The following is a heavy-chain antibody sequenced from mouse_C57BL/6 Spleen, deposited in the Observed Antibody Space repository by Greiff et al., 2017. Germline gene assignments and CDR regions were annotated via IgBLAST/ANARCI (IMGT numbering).Heavy chain of an antibody. CDR3: ARDGGSSYDY. J-gene: IGHJ2*01. D-gene: IGHD1-1*01. CDR1: GFTFSDYY. Sequence: EVQLVESEGGLVQPGSSMKLSCTASGFTFSDYYMAWVRQVPEKGLEWVANINYDGSSTYYLDSLKSRFIISRDNAKNILYLQMSSLKSEDTATYYCARDGGSSYDYWGQGTTLTVSS. CDR2: INYDGSST. V-gene: IGHV5-16*01.